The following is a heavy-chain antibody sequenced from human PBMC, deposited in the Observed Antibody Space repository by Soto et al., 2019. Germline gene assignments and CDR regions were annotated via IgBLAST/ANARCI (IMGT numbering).Heavy chain of an antibody. CDR3: ASPMIFGVVTSMQVGAFDI. Sequence: SETLSLTCTVSGGSISSSSYYWGWIRQPPGKGLEWIGSIYYSGSTYYNPSLKSRVTISVDTSKNQFSLKLSSVTAADTAVYYCASPMIFGVVTSMQVGAFDIWGQGTMVTVSS. V-gene: IGHV4-39*01. CDR1: GGSISSSSYY. CDR2: IYYSGST. J-gene: IGHJ3*02. D-gene: IGHD3-3*01.